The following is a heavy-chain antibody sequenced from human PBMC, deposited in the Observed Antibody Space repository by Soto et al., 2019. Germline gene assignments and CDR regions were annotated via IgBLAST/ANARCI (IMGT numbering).Heavy chain of an antibody. D-gene: IGHD3-10*01. Sequence: QVQLVQSGAEVKKPGSSVKVSCKASGDTFNFYTINWVRQAPGLGLEWMGRFNPILSFSNSALKFQGRVTLTAEKSTSPAYMVLSSLRSEDTAIYYCAASFGSGSRAFDYWGQGALVTVSS. V-gene: IGHV1-69*02. CDR3: AASFGSGSRAFDY. J-gene: IGHJ4*02. CDR2: FNPILSFS. CDR1: GDTFNFYT.